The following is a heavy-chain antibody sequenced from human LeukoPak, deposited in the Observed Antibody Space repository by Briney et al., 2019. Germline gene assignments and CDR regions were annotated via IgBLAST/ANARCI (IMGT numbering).Heavy chain of an antibody. D-gene: IGHD3-22*01. J-gene: IGHJ4*02. Sequence: SETLSLTCAVYGGSFSGYYWSWIRQPPGKGLEWIGYIYYSGSTYYNPSLKSRVTISVDTSKNQFSLKLSSVTAADTAVYYCASAHYYDSSGYYYWGQGTLVTVSS. V-gene: IGHV4-30-4*01. CDR2: IYYSGST. CDR3: ASAHYYDSSGYYY. CDR1: GGSFSGYY.